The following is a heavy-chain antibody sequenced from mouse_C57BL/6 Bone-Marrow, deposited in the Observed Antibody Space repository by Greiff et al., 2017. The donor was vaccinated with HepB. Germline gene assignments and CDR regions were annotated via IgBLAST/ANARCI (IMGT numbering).Heavy chain of an antibody. CDR3: ARRDYSNLYYFDY. D-gene: IGHD2-5*01. V-gene: IGHV1-64*01. J-gene: IGHJ2*01. CDR1: GYTFTSYW. Sequence: QVQLQQPGAELVKPGASVKLSCKASGYTFTSYWMHWVKQRPGQGLEWIGMIHPNSGSTNYNEKFKSKATLTVDKSSSTAYMQLSSLTSEDSAVYYCARRDYSNLYYFDYWGQGTTLTVSS. CDR2: IHPNSGST.